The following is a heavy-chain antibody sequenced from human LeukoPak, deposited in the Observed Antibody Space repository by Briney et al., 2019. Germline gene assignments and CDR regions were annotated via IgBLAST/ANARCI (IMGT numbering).Heavy chain of an antibody. V-gene: IGHV4-59*01. Sequence: SETLSLTCTVSGGSISSYYWSWIRQPPVKGQEWIGYIYYSGSTNYNPSLKSRVTISVATSKNQFSLKLSSVTAADTAVYYCAREVSTLAVAGPFFDYWGQGTLVTVSS. CDR1: GGSISSYY. CDR2: IYYSGST. CDR3: AREVSTLAVAGPFFDY. J-gene: IGHJ4*02. D-gene: IGHD6-19*01.